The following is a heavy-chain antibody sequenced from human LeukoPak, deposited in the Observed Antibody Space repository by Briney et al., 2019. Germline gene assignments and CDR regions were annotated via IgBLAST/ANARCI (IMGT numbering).Heavy chain of an antibody. CDR3: ARDGILGSHDC. D-gene: IGHD3-3*02. Sequence: GGSLRLSCAASGFTFSSYGMNWVRQAPGKGLEWVSSISSSSSYIYYADSVKGRFTITRDNAKNTLFLQMNSLRAEDTAVYYCARDGILGSHDCWGQGTLVTVSS. J-gene: IGHJ4*02. CDR1: GFTFSSYG. V-gene: IGHV3-21*01. CDR2: ISSSSSYI.